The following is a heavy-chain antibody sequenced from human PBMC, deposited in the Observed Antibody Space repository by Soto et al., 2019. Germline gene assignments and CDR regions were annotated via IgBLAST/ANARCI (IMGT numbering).Heavy chain of an antibody. D-gene: IGHD3-16*01. V-gene: IGHV3-30-3*01. Sequence: QVQLMESGGGVVQPGRSLRLSCAASGLTFSSYAMHWVRRAPGKGLEWMAVMSYDGSNKYYADSVKGRFTISRDNSKNTLYLQMNSLRPEDTALYYCARDGGAYWGQGTLVIVSS. CDR3: ARDGGAY. CDR2: MSYDGSNK. CDR1: GLTFSSYA. J-gene: IGHJ4*02.